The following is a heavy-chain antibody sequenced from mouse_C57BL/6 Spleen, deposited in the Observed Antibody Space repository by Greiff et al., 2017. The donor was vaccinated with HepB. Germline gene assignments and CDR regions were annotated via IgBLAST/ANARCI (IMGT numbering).Heavy chain of an antibody. CDR3: AHMVTTRAWFAY. Sequence: QVQLQQSGAELARPGASVKMSCKASGYTFTSYTMHWVKQRPGQGLEWIGYINPSSGYTKYNQKFKDKATLTADKSSSTAYMPLSSLTSEDSAVYYCAHMVTTRAWFAYWGQGTLVTVSA. CDR2: INPSSGYT. CDR1: GYTFTSYT. V-gene: IGHV1-4*01. D-gene: IGHD2-2*01. J-gene: IGHJ3*01.